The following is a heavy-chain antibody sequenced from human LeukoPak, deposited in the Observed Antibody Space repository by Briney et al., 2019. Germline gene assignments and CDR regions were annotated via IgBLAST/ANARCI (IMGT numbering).Heavy chain of an antibody. J-gene: IGHJ4*02. D-gene: IGHD1-1*01. V-gene: IGHV1-18*01. CDR3: ARDIATVQHQD. Sequence: ASVKVSCKTSGYTFTNYGISWVRQAPGQGLEWMGWISGYNGNTNYVQKFRGRVAMTIDTSTSTVYMDLRRLRSDDTAVYYCARDIATVQHQDWGQGTLVTVSS. CDR1: GYTFTNYG. CDR2: ISGYNGNT.